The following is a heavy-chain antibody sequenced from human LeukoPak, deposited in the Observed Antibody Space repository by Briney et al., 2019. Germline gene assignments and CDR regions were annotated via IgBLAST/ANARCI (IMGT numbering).Heavy chain of an antibody. Sequence: GGSLRLSCAASGFTFSSYAMSWVRQAPGKGLEWVSAISDSGDDTYYADSVKGRFTISRDNSKNTLYLQMSSLRAEDTAVYYCAKDLGSSIAAAGTGHFDYWGQGTLVTVSS. CDR2: ISDSGDDT. V-gene: IGHV3-23*01. CDR1: GFTFSSYA. D-gene: IGHD6-13*01. J-gene: IGHJ4*02. CDR3: AKDLGSSIAAAGTGHFDY.